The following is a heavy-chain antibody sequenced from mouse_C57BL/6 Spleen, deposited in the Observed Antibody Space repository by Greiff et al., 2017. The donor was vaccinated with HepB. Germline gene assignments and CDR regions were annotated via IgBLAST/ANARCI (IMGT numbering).Heavy chain of an antibody. CDR2: INPSTGGT. J-gene: IGHJ4*01. D-gene: IGHD2-12*01. Sequence: VQLQQSGPELVKPGASVKISCKASGYSFTGYYMNWVKQSPEKSLEWIGEINPSTGGTTYNQKFKAKATLTVDKSSSTAYMQLKSLTSEDSAVYYCARKSAYYSYYYAMDYWGQGTSVTVSS. CDR3: ARKSAYYSYYYAMDY. V-gene: IGHV1-42*01. CDR1: GYSFTGYY.